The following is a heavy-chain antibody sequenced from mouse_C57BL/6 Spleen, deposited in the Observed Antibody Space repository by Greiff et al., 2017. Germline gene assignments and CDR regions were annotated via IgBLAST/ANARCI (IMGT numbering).Heavy chain of an antibody. CDR2: ILPGSGST. Sequence: QVQLKQSGAELMKPGASVKLSCKATGYTFTGYWIEWVKQRPGHGLEWSGEILPGSGSTNYNEKFKGKATFTADKSSNTAYMHLSSLTTADSAIYYCASPAWFAYWGQGTLVTVSA. V-gene: IGHV1-9*01. J-gene: IGHJ3*01. CDR1: GYTFTGYW. CDR3: ASPAWFAY.